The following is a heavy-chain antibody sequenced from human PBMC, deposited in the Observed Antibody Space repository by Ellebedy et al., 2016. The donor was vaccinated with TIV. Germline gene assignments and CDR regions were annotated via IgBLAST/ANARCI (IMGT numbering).Heavy chain of an antibody. CDR3: ARDGEGNNWPPNV. D-gene: IGHD1-1*01. V-gene: IGHV3-21*01. CDR2: IGRSSSSK. J-gene: IGHJ6*04. Sequence: PGGSLRLSCAASGFTFSDYSMNWVRQAPGKGLDWVSSIGRSSSSKHYADSVKGRFTISRDNAENSVYLQMNSLRADDTAVYYCARDGEGNNWPPNVWGKGTTVTVSS. CDR1: GFTFSDYS.